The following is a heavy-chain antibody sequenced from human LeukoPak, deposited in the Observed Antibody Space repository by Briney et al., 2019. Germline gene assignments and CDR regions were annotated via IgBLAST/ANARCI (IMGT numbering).Heavy chain of an antibody. Sequence: ASVKVSCKVSGYTLTELSMHWVRQAPGEGLEWMGGFDPEDGETIYAQKFQGRVTMTEDTSTDTAYMELSSLRSEDTAVYYCATRLRYFDSWDYWGQGTLVTVSS. V-gene: IGHV1-24*01. CDR2: FDPEDGET. CDR3: ATRLRYFDSWDY. CDR1: GYTLTELS. D-gene: IGHD3-9*01. J-gene: IGHJ4*02.